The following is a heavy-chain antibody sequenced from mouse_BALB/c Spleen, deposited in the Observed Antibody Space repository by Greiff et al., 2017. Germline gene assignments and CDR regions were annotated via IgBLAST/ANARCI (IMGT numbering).Heavy chain of an antibody. J-gene: IGHJ3*01. CDR2: ISDGGSYT. Sequence: EVNVVESGGGLVKPGGSLKLSCAASGFTFSDYYMYWVRQTPEKRLEWVATISDGGSYTYYPDSVKGRFTISRDNAKNNLYLQMSSLKSEDTAMYYCARGEPYYDYDGFAYWGQGTLVTVSA. CDR3: ARGEPYYDYDGFAY. D-gene: IGHD2-4*01. CDR1: GFTFSDYY. V-gene: IGHV5-4*02.